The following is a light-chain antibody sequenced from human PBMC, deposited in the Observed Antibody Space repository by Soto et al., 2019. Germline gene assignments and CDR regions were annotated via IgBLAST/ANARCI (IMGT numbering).Light chain of an antibody. CDR3: QQYDDSLSSFT. Sequence: EIVLTQSPGTLSLSPGERATLSCRASQSVSSSYLAWYQQKPGQAPRLLIYGTSYRATGIPDRFSGRRSGTDVTLTLSILEPEDFAVYYCQQYDDSLSSFTFGQVTNLELK. V-gene: IGKV3-20*01. CDR1: QSVSSSY. J-gene: IGKJ2*01. CDR2: GTS.